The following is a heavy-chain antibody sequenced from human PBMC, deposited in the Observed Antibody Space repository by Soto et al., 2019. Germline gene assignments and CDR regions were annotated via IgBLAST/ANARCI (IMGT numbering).Heavy chain of an antibody. V-gene: IGHV1-24*01. Sequence: GASVKVSCKVSGYTLTELSMHWVRQAPGKGLEWMGGFDPEDGETIYAQKFQGRVTMTEDTSTDTAYMELSSLRSEGTAVYYCATARSYDFWSGYYFDYWGQGTLVTV. CDR1: GYTLTELS. D-gene: IGHD3-3*01. CDR3: ATARSYDFWSGYYFDY. CDR2: FDPEDGET. J-gene: IGHJ4*02.